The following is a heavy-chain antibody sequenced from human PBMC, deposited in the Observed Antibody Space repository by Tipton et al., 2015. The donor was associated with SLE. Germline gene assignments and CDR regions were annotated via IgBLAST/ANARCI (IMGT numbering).Heavy chain of an antibody. CDR1: GGSFSGYY. CDR3: ASQIGEPGIAAAGTAFDI. CDR2: INHSGST. V-gene: IGHV4-34*01. D-gene: IGHD6-13*01. J-gene: IGHJ3*02. Sequence: TLSLTCAVYGGSFSGYYWSWIRQPPGKGLEWIGEINHSGSTNYNPSLKSRVTISVDTSKNQFSLKLSSVTAADTAVYYCASQIGEPGIAAAGTAFDIWGQGTMVTVSS.